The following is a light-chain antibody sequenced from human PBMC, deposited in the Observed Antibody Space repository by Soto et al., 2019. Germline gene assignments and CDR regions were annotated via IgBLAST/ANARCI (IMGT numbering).Light chain of an antibody. J-gene: IGKJ1*01. CDR3: QQYNSYSLST. V-gene: IGKV1-5*01. Sequence: DIQMTQSPSTLSASVGDRVTITCRASQSISSWLAWYQQKPGKAPQLLIYDASSLESGVPSRFSGSGSGTEFTLTISSLQPDDFATYYCQQYNSYSLSTFGQGTKVEIK. CDR2: DAS. CDR1: QSISSW.